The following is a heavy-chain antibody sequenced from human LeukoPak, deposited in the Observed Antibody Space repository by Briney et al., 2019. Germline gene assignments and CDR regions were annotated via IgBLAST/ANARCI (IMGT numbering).Heavy chain of an antibody. D-gene: IGHD3-9*01. CDR2: IYYSGST. V-gene: IGHV4-59*12. J-gene: IGHJ4*02. CDR1: GGSISSYY. Sequence: PSETLSLTCTVSGGSISSYYWSWIRQPPGKGLEWIGSIYYSGSTYYNPSLKSRVTISVDTSKNQFSLKLSSVTAADTAVYYCARDQEDYDILTGLTWGQGTLVTVSS. CDR3: ARDQEDYDILTGLT.